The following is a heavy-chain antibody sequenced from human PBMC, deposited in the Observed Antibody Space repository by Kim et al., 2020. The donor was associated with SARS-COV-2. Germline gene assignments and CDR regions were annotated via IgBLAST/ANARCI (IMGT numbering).Heavy chain of an antibody. D-gene: IGHD2-2*01. J-gene: IGHJ4*02. CDR1: GFTVTNTW. CDR2: LTSKASGVTA. CDR3: AGGGSNFGY. V-gene: IGHV3-15*01. Sequence: GGSLRLSCAVSGFTVTNTWMSWVRQPPGKGLEWVGRLTSKASGVTADYAAPVKGRFTITRDDSKNMFFLEMSSLKTEDTALYYCAGGGSNFGYWGQGTLVTVSS.